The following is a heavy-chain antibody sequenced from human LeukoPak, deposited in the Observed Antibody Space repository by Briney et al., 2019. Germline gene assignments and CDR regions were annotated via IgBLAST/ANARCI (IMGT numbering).Heavy chain of an antibody. CDR3: AKDAIAPYYDYVWGRDYIDY. CDR2: ISYDGSNK. Sequence: GGSLRLSCAASGFTFSSYGMHWVRQAPGKGLEWVAVISYDGSNKYYADSVKGRFTISRDNSKNTLYLQMNSLRAEDTAVYYCAKDAIAPYYDYVWGRDYIDYWGQGTLVTVSS. V-gene: IGHV3-30*18. D-gene: IGHD3-16*01. CDR1: GFTFSSYG. J-gene: IGHJ4*02.